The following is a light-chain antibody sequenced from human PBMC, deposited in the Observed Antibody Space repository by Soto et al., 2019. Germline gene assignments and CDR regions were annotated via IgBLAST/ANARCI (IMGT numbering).Light chain of an antibody. Sequence: QSALTQPASVSGSPGQSITISCTGTSSDVGGYNYVSWYQQHPGKAPKLMIYEVRNRPSGISNRFSGSKSGYTASLTISGLQAEDEADYYCSSYTSAGTFVFGVGTKLTVL. CDR2: EVR. CDR1: SSDVGGYNY. CDR3: SSYTSAGTFV. V-gene: IGLV2-14*01. J-gene: IGLJ2*01.